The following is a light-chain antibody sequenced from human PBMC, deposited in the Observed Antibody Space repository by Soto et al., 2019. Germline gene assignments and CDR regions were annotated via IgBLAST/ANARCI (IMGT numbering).Light chain of an antibody. Sequence: DIQMTQSPSFLSASVGDRVSISCRANQSISTYLNWYQHKPGKAPKFLIHAAPSLQSRVPSRFSGSGSGTEFTLTISSLQPEDFATYYCQQGYRPPRTFGQGTKWIS. J-gene: IGKJ1*01. V-gene: IGKV1-39*01. CDR1: QSISTY. CDR2: AAP. CDR3: QQGYRPPRT.